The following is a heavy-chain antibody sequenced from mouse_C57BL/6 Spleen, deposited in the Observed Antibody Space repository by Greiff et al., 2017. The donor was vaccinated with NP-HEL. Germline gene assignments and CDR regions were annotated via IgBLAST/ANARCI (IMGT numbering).Heavy chain of an antibody. D-gene: IGHD2-3*01. V-gene: IGHV1-9*01. J-gene: IGHJ3*01. Sequence: QVQLQQSGAELMKPGASVKLSCKATGYTFTGYWIEWVKQRPGHGLEWIGEILPGSGSTNYNEKFKSKATFTADTSSNTAYMQLSSLTTEDSAIYYCARRGDGYPAYWGQGTLVTVSA. CDR2: ILPGSGST. CDR3: ARRGDGYPAY. CDR1: GYTFTGYW.